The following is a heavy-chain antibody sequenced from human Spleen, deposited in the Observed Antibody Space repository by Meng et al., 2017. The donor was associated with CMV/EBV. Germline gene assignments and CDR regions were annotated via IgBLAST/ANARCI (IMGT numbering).Heavy chain of an antibody. Sequence: SVKVSCKASGGTFSSYAISLVRQAPGQGLEWMGGIIPILGMANYAQEFQGRATIIADESTSTAYMELTSLKSEDTAVYYCARVDWGYCSSTSCSLDYWGQGTLVTVSS. CDR2: IIPILGMA. CDR3: ARVDWGYCSSTSCSLDY. J-gene: IGHJ4*02. V-gene: IGHV1-69*10. CDR1: GGTFSSYA. D-gene: IGHD2-2*01.